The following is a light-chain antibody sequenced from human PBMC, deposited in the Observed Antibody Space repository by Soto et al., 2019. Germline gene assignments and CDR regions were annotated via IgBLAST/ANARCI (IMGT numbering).Light chain of an antibody. Sequence: QSVLTQPASVSGSPGQSITISCTGTSSDVGSYNLVSWYQQHPGKAPKVMIYEVSKRPSGVPNRFSGSKSGNTASLTISGLEAEDEADYYCCSYAGSSTYVLGTGTKLTVL. CDR1: SSDVGSYNL. V-gene: IGLV2-23*02. J-gene: IGLJ1*01. CDR2: EVS. CDR3: CSYAGSSTYV.